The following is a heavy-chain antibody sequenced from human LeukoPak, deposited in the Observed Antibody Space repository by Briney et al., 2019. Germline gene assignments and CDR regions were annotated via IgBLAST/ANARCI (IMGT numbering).Heavy chain of an antibody. D-gene: IGHD6-13*01. V-gene: IGHV4-59*08. CDR3: ARHPRSSWYYFDY. J-gene: IGHJ4*02. CDR2: IYYSGST. CDR1: GGSISSYY. Sequence: SETLSLTCTVSGGSISSYYWSWIRQPPGKGLEWIGYIYYSGSTNYNPSLKSRVTISVDTSKNQFSLKLSSVTAADTAVYYCARHPRSSWYYFDYWGQGTLVTVSS.